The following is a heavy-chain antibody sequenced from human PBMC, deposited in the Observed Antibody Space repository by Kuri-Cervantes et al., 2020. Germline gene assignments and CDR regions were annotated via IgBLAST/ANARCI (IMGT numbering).Heavy chain of an antibody. Sequence: SETLSLTCTVSGGSISSSSYYWSWIRQPAGKGLEWIGRIYTSGSTNYNPSLKSRVTMSVDTSKNQFSLKLSSVTAADTAVYYCAREGSTVYCYYYYGMDVWGQGTTVTVSS. CDR3: AREGSTVYCYYYYGMDV. J-gene: IGHJ6*02. CDR2: IYTSGST. D-gene: IGHD3-10*01. V-gene: IGHV4-61*02. CDR1: GGSISSSSYY.